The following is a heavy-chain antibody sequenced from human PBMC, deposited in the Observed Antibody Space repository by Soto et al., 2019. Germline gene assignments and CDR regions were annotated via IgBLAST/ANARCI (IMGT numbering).Heavy chain of an antibody. CDR2: INPSGGST. V-gene: IGHV1-46*01. Sequence: ASVKVSCKASGYTFTSYYMHWVRQAPGQGLEWMGIINPSGGSTSYAQKFQGRVTMTRDTSTSTVYMELSSLRSEDTAVYYCARDYTVSSPLVRHYYYGMDFWGQGPSVTLSS. CDR1: GYTFTSYY. CDR3: ARDYTVSSPLVRHYYYGMDF. D-gene: IGHD3-16*01. J-gene: IGHJ6*02.